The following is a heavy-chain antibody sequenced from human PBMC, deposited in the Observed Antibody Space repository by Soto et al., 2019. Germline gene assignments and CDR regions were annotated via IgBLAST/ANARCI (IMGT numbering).Heavy chain of an antibody. J-gene: IGHJ6*02. CDR3: AKVRYSSPMGYYYGMDV. CDR1: RVAFIKFI. D-gene: IGHD6-19*01. Sequence: ASVKVSFKASRVAFIKFIVTWWRQAPGLGLEWVGGIIPMFGTANYAQKFQGRVTITADESTSTSYMEVNNLRSEDTAVYYCAKVRYSSPMGYYYGMDVWGQGTTVTVSS. CDR2: IIPMFGTA. V-gene: IGHV1-69*01.